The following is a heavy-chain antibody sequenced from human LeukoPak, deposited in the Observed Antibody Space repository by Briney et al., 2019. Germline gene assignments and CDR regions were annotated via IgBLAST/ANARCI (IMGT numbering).Heavy chain of an antibody. D-gene: IGHD2-2*01. CDR3: ARDPIVVVPAAKYYYYYMDV. CDR1: GGSISSGSYY. CDR2: IYTSGST. V-gene: IGHV4-61*02. Sequence: ASQTLSLTCTVSGGSISSGSYYWSWIRQPAGKGLEWIGRIYTSGSTNYNPSLKSRVTISVDTSKNQFSLKLSSVTAADTAVYYCARDPIVVVPAAKYYYYYMDVWGKGTTVTVSS. J-gene: IGHJ6*03.